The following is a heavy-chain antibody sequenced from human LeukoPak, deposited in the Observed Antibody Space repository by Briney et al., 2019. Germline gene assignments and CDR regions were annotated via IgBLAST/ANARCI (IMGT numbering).Heavy chain of an antibody. CDR1: AFTFSTYD. Sequence: GGSLRLSCADCAFTFSTYDMQWVRQPTGRGLEWVSGIGIGGDTYYRDSVKGRFTISRDNSKNTLYLQMNSLRAEDTAVYYCARVQDYDILTGYSIRYYYYYGMDVWGQGTTVTVSS. V-gene: IGHV3-13*01. J-gene: IGHJ6*02. CDR2: IGIGGDT. CDR3: ARVQDYDILTGYSIRYYYYYGMDV. D-gene: IGHD3-9*01.